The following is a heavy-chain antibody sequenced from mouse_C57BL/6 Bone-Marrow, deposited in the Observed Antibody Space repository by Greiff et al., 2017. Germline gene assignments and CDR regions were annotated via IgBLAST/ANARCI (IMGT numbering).Heavy chain of an antibody. CDR2: IYPGDGDT. D-gene: IGHD1-1*01. CDR1: GYAFSSSW. V-gene: IGHV1-82*01. Sequence: QVQLQQSGPELVKPGASVKISCKASGYAFSSSWMNWVKQRPGKGLEWIGRIYPGDGDTNYNGKFKGKATLTEDKSSSTAYLQLSRLTSEDSAVYYCAGNYYDRSRYLYVEDWGTGTTVTVAA. CDR3: AGNYYDRSRYLYVED. J-gene: IGHJ1*03.